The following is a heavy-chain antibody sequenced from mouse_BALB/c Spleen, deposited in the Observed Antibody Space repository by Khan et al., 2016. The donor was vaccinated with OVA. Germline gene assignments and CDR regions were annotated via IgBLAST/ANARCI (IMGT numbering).Heavy chain of an antibody. J-gene: IGHJ3*01. CDR3: TRGALFAY. V-gene: IGHV3-2*02. D-gene: IGHD3-1*01. CDR1: GYSITSDYA. CDR2: ISYSGST. Sequence: EVQLQESGPGLVKPSQSLSLTCTVTGYSITSDYAWNWIRQFPGNKLEWMGYISYSGSTSYNPSLKSRISITRDTSKNQFFLQLNSVTTEDTATXYCTRGALFAYWGQGTLVTVSA.